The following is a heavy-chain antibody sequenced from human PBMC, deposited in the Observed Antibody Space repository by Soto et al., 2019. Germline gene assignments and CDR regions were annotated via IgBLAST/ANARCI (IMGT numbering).Heavy chain of an antibody. CDR3: ARVPSGRYPHYYGMDV. CDR1: GGTFSSYA. CDR2: IIPIFGTA. J-gene: IGHJ6*02. V-gene: IGHV1-69*06. Sequence: GASVKVSCKAPGGTFSSYAISWVRQAPGQGLEWMGGIIPIFGTANYAQKFQGRVTITADKSTSTAYMELSSLRSEDTAVYYCARVPSGRYPHYYGMDVWGQGTTVTVSS. D-gene: IGHD1-1*01.